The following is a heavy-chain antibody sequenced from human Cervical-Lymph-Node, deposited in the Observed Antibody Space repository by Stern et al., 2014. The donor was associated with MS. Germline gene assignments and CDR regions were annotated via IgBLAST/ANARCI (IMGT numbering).Heavy chain of an antibody. V-gene: IGHV4-61*01. J-gene: IGHJ5*02. CDR3: ARDRGLDGNSNYLGYNWFDP. CDR1: GGSVSSGNLY. CDR2: IFYSGST. D-gene: IGHD2/OR15-2a*01. Sequence: QVQLQESGPGLVKPSETLSLTCTVSGGSVSSGNLYWSWIRQPPGKGLEWIGYIFYSGSTNYNPSLKNRVAMSVDMSKNQFSLNLSSVTAADTAVYYCARDRGLDGNSNYLGYNWFDPWGQGTLVTVSS.